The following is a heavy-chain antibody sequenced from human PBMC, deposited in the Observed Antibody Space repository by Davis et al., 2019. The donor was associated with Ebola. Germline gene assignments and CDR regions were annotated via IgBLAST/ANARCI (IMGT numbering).Heavy chain of an antibody. D-gene: IGHD4-17*01. J-gene: IGHJ4*02. CDR1: GGSISSGGYY. CDR3: ARTTNDYGTTLLDY. CDR2: IYYSGST. V-gene: IGHV4-31*03. Sequence: LRLSCTVSGGSISSGGYYWSWIRQHPGKGLEWIGYIYYSGSTYYNPSLKSRVTISVDTSKNQFSLKLSSVTAADTAVYYCARTTNDYGTTLLDYWGQGTLVTVSS.